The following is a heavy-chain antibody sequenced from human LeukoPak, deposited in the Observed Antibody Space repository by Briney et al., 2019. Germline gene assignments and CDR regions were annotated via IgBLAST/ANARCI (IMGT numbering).Heavy chain of an antibody. J-gene: IGHJ4*02. CDR2: ISDDGSNK. Sequence: PGGSLRLSCAASGFTFSTYGMHWVRQAPGKGLEWVAVISDDGSNKYYADSVKGRITISRDNSKNTLYLQMNSLRDEDTAVYYCASSGSYRFDYWGQGTLVTVSS. CDR1: GFTFSTYG. V-gene: IGHV3-30*03. CDR3: ASSGSYRFDY. D-gene: IGHD1-26*01.